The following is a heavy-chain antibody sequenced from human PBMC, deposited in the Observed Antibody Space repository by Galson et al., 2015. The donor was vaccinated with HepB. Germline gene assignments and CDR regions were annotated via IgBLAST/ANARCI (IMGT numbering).Heavy chain of an antibody. V-gene: IGHV3-74*01. Sequence: LRLSCAASGFTISTYWMHWVRQAQGKGLVWVLRINSDASSTDYADSVRGRFTISRDNAKNTLYLQMNSLRAEDTAVYYCARDRNLYYYNSGGFLSWGRGTLVTVSS. CDR2: INSDASST. J-gene: IGHJ4*02. CDR3: ARDRNLYYYNSGGFLS. CDR1: GFTISTYW. D-gene: IGHD3-22*01.